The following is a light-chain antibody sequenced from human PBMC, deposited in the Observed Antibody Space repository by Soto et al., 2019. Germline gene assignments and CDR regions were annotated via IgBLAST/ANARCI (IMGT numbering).Light chain of an antibody. CDR1: ISDVGGYNY. Sequence: QSALTQPPSSSGSPGQSVTISCTGTISDVGGYNYVSWYQQHPGKAPKLMIYEVSKRPSGVPDRFSGSKSGNTASLTVSGLQAEDETDYYCSSYAGSNTCYVFGTGTKVTVL. CDR2: EVS. J-gene: IGLJ1*01. CDR3: SSYAGSNTCYV. V-gene: IGLV2-8*01.